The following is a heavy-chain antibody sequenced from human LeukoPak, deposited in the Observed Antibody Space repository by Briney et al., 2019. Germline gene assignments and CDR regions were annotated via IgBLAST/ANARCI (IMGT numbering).Heavy chain of an antibody. CDR3: ARDFGQLALDY. CDR1: GXTFSSYG. V-gene: IGHV3-33*01. D-gene: IGHD6-13*01. CDR2: IWYDGSNK. Sequence: QAGGSLRLSCAASGXTFSSYGMHWVRQASGKGLEWVAVIWYDGSNKYYADSVKGRFTISRDNSKNTLYLQMNSLRAEDTAVYYCARDFGQLALDYWGQGTLVTVSS. J-gene: IGHJ4*02.